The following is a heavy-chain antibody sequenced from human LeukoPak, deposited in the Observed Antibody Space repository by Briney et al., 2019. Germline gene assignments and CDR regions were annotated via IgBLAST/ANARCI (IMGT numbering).Heavy chain of an antibody. V-gene: IGHV1-2*02. CDR1: GYTFSDSY. J-gene: IGHJ6*03. CDR3: ARDLYYYYMDV. CDR2: INPNSGAT. Sequence: ASVKVSFKASGYTFSDSYMHWVRQAPGQGLEWMGWINPNSGATNYAQKFQGRVTMTRDTSNSTAYMELTGLRSDDTAVYYCARDLYYYYMDVWGKGTTVTVSS.